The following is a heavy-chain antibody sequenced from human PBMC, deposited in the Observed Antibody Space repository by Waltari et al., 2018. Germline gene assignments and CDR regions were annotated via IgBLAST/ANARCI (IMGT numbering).Heavy chain of an antibody. CDR3: ARREHDYDYVGGSYRRVIDTFDI. CDR1: GDKVSTYW. Sequence: EVRLVQSGAEVKKPGESLKISWKGSGDKVSTYWIGWGRQMPGKGLEWMGIIYVGDSETRYSPSFRGQVTMSADKSITTAYLQWSSLKASDTAMYYCARREHDYDYVGGSYRRVIDTFDIWGQGTRVTVSS. J-gene: IGHJ3*02. CDR2: IYVGDSET. D-gene: IGHD3-16*02. V-gene: IGHV5-51*03.